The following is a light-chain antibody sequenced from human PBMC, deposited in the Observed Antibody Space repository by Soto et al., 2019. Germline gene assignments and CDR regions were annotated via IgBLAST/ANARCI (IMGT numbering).Light chain of an antibody. V-gene: IGKV3-20*01. J-gene: IGKJ2*01. Sequence: EIVLTNSPGTLSLSPGERAPLSCRASQTISRTSLAWSQQKPGKAPRLLIYGASSRATGIPDRFSGSGSGTDFSLTISRLAPEYFAVYYCPQYGRSPPVTFCQGNKVE. CDR1: QTISRTS. CDR3: PQYGRSPPVT. CDR2: GAS.